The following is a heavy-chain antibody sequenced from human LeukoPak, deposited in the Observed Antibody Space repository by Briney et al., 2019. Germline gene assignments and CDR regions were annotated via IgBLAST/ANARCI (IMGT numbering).Heavy chain of an antibody. CDR2: INWNGGST. CDR3: ARDYIAYGDYVLGYYYYMDV. V-gene: IGHV3-20*04. CDR1: GFTFDDYG. J-gene: IGHJ6*03. D-gene: IGHD4-17*01. Sequence: PGGSLRLSCAASGFTFDDYGMSWVRQAPGKGLEWVSGINWNGGSTGYADSVKGRFTISRDNAKNSLYLQMNSLRAEDTALYYCARDYIAYGDYVLGYYYYMDVWGKGTTVTVSS.